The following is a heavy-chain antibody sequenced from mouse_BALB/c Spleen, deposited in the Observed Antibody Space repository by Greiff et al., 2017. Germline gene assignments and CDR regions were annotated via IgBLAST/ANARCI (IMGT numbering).Heavy chain of an antibody. CDR3: ARGGYDLSYAMDY. D-gene: IGHD2-2*01. J-gene: IGHJ4*01. V-gene: IGHV3-2*02. CDR2: ISYSGST. Sequence: VQLQQSGPGLVKPSQSLSLTCTVTGYSITSDYAWNWIRQFPGNKLEWMGYISYSGSTSYNPSLKSRISITRDTSKNQFFLQLNSVTTEDTATYYCARGGYDLSYAMDYWGQGTSVTVSS. CDR1: GYSITSDYA.